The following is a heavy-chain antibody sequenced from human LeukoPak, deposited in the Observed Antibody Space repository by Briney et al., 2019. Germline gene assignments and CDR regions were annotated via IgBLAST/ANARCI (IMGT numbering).Heavy chain of an antibody. CDR3: AKVGYCSSTSCPPFEY. CDR1: GFTFSSYA. D-gene: IGHD2-2*01. V-gene: IGHV3-23*01. J-gene: IGHJ4*02. Sequence: PGGSLRLSCAASGFTFSSYAMSWVRQAPGKGLEYVSLISHSGADTYYADSVKGRFTISRDNSKNMLYLQMNSLRAEDTAVYYCAKVGYCSSTSCPPFEYWGQGTLVTVSS. CDR2: ISHSGADT.